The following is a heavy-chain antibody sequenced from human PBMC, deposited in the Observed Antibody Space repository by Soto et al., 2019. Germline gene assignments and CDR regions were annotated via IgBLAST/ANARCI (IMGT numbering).Heavy chain of an antibody. CDR2: IIPIFGTA. V-gene: IGHV1-69*12. Sequence: QVQLVQSGAEVKKPGSSVKVSCKASGGTFSSYAISWVRQAPGQGLEWMGGIIPIFGTANYAQKFQGRVTITADESTSTAYMELSSLRSEDTAVYYCASSSDIVLVPAAMHYYYYGMDVWGQGTTVTVSS. D-gene: IGHD2-2*01. CDR1: GGTFSSYA. J-gene: IGHJ6*02. CDR3: ASSSDIVLVPAAMHYYYYGMDV.